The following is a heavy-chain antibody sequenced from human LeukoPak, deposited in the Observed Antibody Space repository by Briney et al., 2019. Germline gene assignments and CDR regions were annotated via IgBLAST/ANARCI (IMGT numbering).Heavy chain of an antibody. CDR2: IITILGIA. CDR1: GGTFSSYA. J-gene: IGHJ6*02. D-gene: IGHD1-26*01. CDR3: ARSESTSGSYPPHYYYYGMDV. Sequence: ASVKVSCKASGGTFSSYAISWVRQAPGQGLEWMGRIITILGIANYAQKFQGRVTITADKSTSTAYMELSSLRSEDTDVYYSARSESTSGSYPPHYYYYGMDVRGQGTTVTVSS. V-gene: IGHV1-69*04.